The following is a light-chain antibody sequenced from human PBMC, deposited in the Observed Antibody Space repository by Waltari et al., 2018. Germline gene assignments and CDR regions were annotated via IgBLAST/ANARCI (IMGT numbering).Light chain of an antibody. CDR3: SSYTSARTWV. V-gene: IGLV2-14*03. CDR2: DVS. J-gene: IGLJ3*02. Sequence: QSALTQPASVSGSPGQSITISCTGTSSDVGGSKYVSWHQQHPGKAPKLIICDVSNRPSGVSNRFSGSKSGNTASLTISGLQAEDEAEYFCSSYTSARTWVFGGGTKLTVL. CDR1: SSDVGGSKY.